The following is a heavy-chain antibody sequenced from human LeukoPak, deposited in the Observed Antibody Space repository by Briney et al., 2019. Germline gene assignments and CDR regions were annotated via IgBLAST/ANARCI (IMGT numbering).Heavy chain of an antibody. CDR2: LGDRT. CDR1: GFTFSTYA. J-gene: IGHJ4*02. V-gene: IGHV3-23*01. D-gene: IGHD1-26*01. CDR3: VKVSIVGASDY. Sequence: PTGGSLRLSCAASGFTFSTYAMSWVRHFPGKGLEWVSALGDRTYYADSVKGRFTISRDNSKNTLHLQMSSLRTEDTTVYYCVKVSIVGASDYWGQGTLVTVSS.